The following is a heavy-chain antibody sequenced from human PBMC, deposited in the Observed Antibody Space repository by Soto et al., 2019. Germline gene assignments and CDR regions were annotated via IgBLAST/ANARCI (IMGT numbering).Heavy chain of an antibody. D-gene: IGHD1-20*01. CDR1: GGSISSGGYY. J-gene: IGHJ5*02. Sequence: QVQLQESGPGLVKPSQTLSLTCTVSGGSISSGGYYWSWIRQHPGKGLEWIGYIYYSGSTYYNPSLKRRVTIAVDTSKNQFSLKLSSVTAADTAVYYCARVGGITGATSVGTWGQGTLVTVSS. CDR3: ARVGGITGATSVGT. V-gene: IGHV4-31*03. CDR2: IYYSGST.